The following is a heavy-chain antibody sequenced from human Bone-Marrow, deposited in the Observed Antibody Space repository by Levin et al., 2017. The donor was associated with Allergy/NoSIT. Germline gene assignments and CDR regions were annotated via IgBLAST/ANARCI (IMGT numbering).Heavy chain of an antibody. Sequence: GESLKISCAASGFPFKSYWMHWVRQAPGKGLEWVSRINTDGSSTTYADSLKDRFTISRDNGKNTVYLQMKSLRAGDTAIYYCARESAYGGDYFDYWGHGTQVTVSS. CDR2: INTDGSST. CDR3: ARESAYGGDYFDY. D-gene: IGHD4-23*01. J-gene: IGHJ4*01. V-gene: IGHV3-74*03. CDR1: GFPFKSYW.